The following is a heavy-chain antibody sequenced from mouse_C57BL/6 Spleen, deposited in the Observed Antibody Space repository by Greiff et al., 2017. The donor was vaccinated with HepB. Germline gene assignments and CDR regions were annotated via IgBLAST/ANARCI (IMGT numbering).Heavy chain of an antibody. CDR2: IYPRDGST. V-gene: IGHV1-78*01. CDR3: ARGIYDGYYGYAMDY. CDR1: GYTFTDHT. Sequence: VQLQQSDAELVKPGASVKISCKVSGYTFTDHTIHWMKQRPEQGLEWIGYIYPRDGSTKYNEKFKGKATLTADKSSSTAYMQLNSLTSEDSAVYGCARGIYDGYYGYAMDYWGQGTSVTVSS. D-gene: IGHD2-3*01. J-gene: IGHJ4*01.